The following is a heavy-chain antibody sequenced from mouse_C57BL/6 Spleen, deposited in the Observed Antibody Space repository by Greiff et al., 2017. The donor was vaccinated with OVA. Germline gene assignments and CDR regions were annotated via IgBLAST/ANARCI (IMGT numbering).Heavy chain of an antibody. CDR3: ARGYDFPYAMDY. CDR1: GYTFTSYW. V-gene: IGHV1-55*01. D-gene: IGHD2-4*01. CDR2: IYPGSGST. J-gene: IGHJ4*01. Sequence: QVQLQQPGAELVKPGASVKMSCKASGYTFTSYWITWVKQRPGQGLEWIGDIYPGSGSTNYNEQFKSKATLTVDTSSSTAYMQLSSLTSEDSAVYYCARGYDFPYAMDYWGQGTSVTVSS.